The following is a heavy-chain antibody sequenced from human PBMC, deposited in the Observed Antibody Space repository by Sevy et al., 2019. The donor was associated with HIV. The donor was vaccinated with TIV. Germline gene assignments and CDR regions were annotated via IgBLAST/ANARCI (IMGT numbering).Heavy chain of an antibody. CDR1: GFNINNYD. D-gene: IGHD1-7*01. V-gene: IGHV3-13*01. Sequence: GGSRRLSCEASGFNINNYDLHWVRHVEGKGLEWVSVIGTSGDTYYSASVEGRLTTSRDNAKSSFYLHMHSLRAGDTAVYYCTREATGTGFDYWGQGTPVTVSS. J-gene: IGHJ4*02. CDR2: IGTSGDT. CDR3: TREATGTGFDY.